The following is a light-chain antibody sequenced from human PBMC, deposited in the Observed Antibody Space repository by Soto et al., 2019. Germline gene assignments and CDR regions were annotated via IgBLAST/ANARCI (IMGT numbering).Light chain of an antibody. J-gene: IGLJ1*01. Sequence: QSALRHPASVSWPPGQAITISCTGTSSDVGSYNLVSWYQQHPGKAPKLMIYEGSKRPSGVSNRFSGSKSGNTASLTISGLQAEDQADYYCCSYAGSSTYVFGTGTKVTVL. CDR3: CSYAGSSTYV. V-gene: IGLV2-23*01. CDR1: SSDVGSYNL. CDR2: EGS.